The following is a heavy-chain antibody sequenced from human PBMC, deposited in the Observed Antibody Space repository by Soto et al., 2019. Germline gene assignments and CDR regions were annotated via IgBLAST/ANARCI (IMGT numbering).Heavy chain of an antibody. CDR3: ARRRIAVSCTGFELEWFDP. V-gene: IGHV1-18*01. J-gene: IGHJ5*02. Sequence: QVQLVQSGAEVKKPGASVKVSCKASGYTFTSYGISWVRQAPGQGLEWMGWISAYNGNTNYAQKLKGRVNMTTNTSSSTAYMELRSLNSDDTAVYYCARRRIAVSCTGFELEWFDPWGQGTLVTVSS. D-gene: IGHD6-19*01. CDR2: ISAYNGNT. CDR1: GYTFTSYG.